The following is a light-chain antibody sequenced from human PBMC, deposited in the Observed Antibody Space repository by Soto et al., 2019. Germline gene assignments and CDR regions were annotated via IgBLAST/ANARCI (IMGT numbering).Light chain of an antibody. Sequence: DIVLRQSPATRSLTPAQRSSLSCMASKSVGGDLVWYQQHPGQAPRLLIYDASNRATGIPPRFSGSGSGTDFTLTISSLEPEDFAVYYCQQRTNWPWTFGRGTKVDI. J-gene: IGKJ1*01. V-gene: IGKV3-11*01. CDR3: QQRTNWPWT. CDR1: KSVGGD. CDR2: DAS.